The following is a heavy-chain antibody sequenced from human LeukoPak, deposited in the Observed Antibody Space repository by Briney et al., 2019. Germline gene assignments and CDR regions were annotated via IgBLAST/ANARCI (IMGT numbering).Heavy chain of an antibody. Sequence: PGASVKVSCKASGYTFTSHGISWMRQAPGQGLEWMGWIRTSNGNTDYAQKLRGRVTMTTDTATSTAYMELRSLRSDDTAVYYCARTCISSSRYFIYWGQGTLVTVSS. CDR3: ARTCISSSRYFIY. CDR2: IRTSNGNT. J-gene: IGHJ4*02. CDR1: GYTFTSHG. D-gene: IGHD2-2*01. V-gene: IGHV1-18*01.